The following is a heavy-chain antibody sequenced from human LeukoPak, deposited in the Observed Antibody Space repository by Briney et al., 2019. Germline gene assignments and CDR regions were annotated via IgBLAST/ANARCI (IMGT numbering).Heavy chain of an antibody. CDR3: ARVHYYDNNWWFDP. Sequence: IPSETLSLTCTVSGGSITTSSSYWGWIRQPPGAGLEWIASIFHSGNTYFNPSLKSRVTISVDTSTDQFSLKLRSVTAADTAVYYCARVHYYDNNWWFDPWGQGTLVTVSS. CDR1: GGSITTSSSY. V-gene: IGHV4-39*01. D-gene: IGHD3-22*01. J-gene: IGHJ5*02. CDR2: IFHSGNT.